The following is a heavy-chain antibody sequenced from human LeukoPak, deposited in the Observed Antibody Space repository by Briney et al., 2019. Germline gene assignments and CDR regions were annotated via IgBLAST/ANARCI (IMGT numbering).Heavy chain of an antibody. D-gene: IGHD3-10*01. V-gene: IGHV4-4*07. J-gene: IGHJ6*02. CDR3: ARGVYYGSGSYSGYYYYGMDV. CDR2: IYTSGST. CDR1: GGSISSYY. Sequence: SETLSLTCTVSGGSISSYYWSWIRQPAGKGLEWIGRIYTSGSTNYNPSLKSRVTTSVDTSKNQFSLKLSSVTAADTAVYYCARGVYYGSGSYSGYYYYGMDVWGQGTTVTVSS.